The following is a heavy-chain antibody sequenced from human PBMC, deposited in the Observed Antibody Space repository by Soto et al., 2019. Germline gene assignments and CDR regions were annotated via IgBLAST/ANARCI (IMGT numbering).Heavy chain of an antibody. D-gene: IGHD5-18*01. Sequence: QVQLQESGPGLVKPSETLSLTCTVSGGSVSSGSYYWSWIRQPPGKGLEWIGYIYYSGSTNYNPSLNSRVTISVNTSKNQCSLKLSSVTAADTAVYYCARHLYSYGPIDVWGQGTTVTVSS. CDR2: IYYSGST. CDR1: GGSVSSGSYY. V-gene: IGHV4-61*01. CDR3: ARHLYSYGPIDV. J-gene: IGHJ6*02.